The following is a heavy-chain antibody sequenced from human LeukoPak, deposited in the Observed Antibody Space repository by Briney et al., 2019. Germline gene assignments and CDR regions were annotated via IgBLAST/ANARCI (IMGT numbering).Heavy chain of an antibody. CDR2: IRDDGTNK. D-gene: IGHD2-15*01. Sequence: GGSLRLSCAASGFTFSSYGLHWVRQAPGKGLEWVAFIRDDGTNKNFADSVKGRFTISRDNSKNTLYLQMNSLRPEGTAVYYCAKSCSGGSCYPDYWGQGTLVTVSS. V-gene: IGHV3-30*02. CDR1: GFTFSSYG. J-gene: IGHJ4*02. CDR3: AKSCSGGSCYPDY.